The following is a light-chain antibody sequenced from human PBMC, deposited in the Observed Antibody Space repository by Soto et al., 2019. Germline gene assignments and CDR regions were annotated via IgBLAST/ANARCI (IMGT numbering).Light chain of an antibody. Sequence: DIKMTQSPSSLSASVGDRVTITCRASQSISSFLNWYQQNPGKAPKLLIYAASSLQSGVPSRFSGSGSGTDFTLTIRSLQPEDFATYYCQQSYSTPRTFGQGTKVDIK. CDR3: QQSYSTPRT. CDR2: AAS. V-gene: IGKV1-39*01. CDR1: QSISSF. J-gene: IGKJ1*01.